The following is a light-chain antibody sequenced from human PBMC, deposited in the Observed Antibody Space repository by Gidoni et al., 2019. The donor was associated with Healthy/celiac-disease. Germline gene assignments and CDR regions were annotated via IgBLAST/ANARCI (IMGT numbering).Light chain of an antibody. CDR3: QQSYSTPRT. J-gene: IGKJ1*01. CDR2: AAS. CDR1: QSISSY. Sequence: DIQMTQSPSSLSASVGDRVTITCRASQSISSYLSWYQHKPGKAPKLLIYAASSLQSGVPSRFSVSGSGTDFTLTISSLQPEDFATYYCQQSYSTPRTFGQXTKVEIK. V-gene: IGKV1-39*01.